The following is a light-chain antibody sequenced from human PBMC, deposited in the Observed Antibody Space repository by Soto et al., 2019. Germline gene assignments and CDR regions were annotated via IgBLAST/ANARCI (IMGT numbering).Light chain of an antibody. CDR2: RAS. CDR1: QSIASN. CDR3: QQYGSSPPIT. Sequence: EIVMTQSPATLSVSPGERVTLSCRASQSIASNLAWHQQKPGQAPRLLISRASTRATGIPVRFSGSGSGTEFTLTISSLEPEDFAVYYCQQYGSSPPITFGQGTRLEIK. V-gene: IGKV3-15*01. J-gene: IGKJ5*01.